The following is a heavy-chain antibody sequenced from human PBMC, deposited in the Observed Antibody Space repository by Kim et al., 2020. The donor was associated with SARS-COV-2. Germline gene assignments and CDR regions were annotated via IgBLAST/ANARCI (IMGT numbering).Heavy chain of an antibody. V-gene: IGHV3-7*01. D-gene: IGHD2-21*01. CDR2: DGSDK. CDR3: VGGNFDY. J-gene: IGHJ4*02. Sequence: DGSDKYYLDSVKGRFTISRDNAKNSLYLQMNSLGVDDTAVYYCVGGNFDYWGQGTLVTVSS.